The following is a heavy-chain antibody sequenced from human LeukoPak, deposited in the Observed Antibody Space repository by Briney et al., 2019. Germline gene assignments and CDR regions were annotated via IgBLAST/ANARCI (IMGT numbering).Heavy chain of an antibody. D-gene: IGHD2/OR15-2a*01. Sequence: GGSLRLSCAASGFTFDDYAMHWVRQASGKGLEWVSHITWDGGSTHYADSVEGRFTISRDNRENSLYLQMNSLRPEDTALYYCAKDRAARGRGNYFYMDVWCKGTTVTVSS. V-gene: IGHV3-43D*03. CDR3: AKDRAARGRGNYFYMDV. CDR2: ITWDGGST. CDR1: GFTFDDYA. J-gene: IGHJ6*03.